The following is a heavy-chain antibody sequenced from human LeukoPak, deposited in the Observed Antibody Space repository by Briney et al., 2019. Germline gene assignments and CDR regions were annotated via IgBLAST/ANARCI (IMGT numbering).Heavy chain of an antibody. D-gene: IGHD2-15*01. Sequence: GGSLRLSCVASGFTFSSYAMRWVRQAPGKGLEWVSAISGSGGSTYYADSVKGRFTISRDNSKNTLYLQMNSLRAEDTAVYYCAKGVVVVPAKYYFDYWGQGTLVTVSS. CDR1: GFTFSSYA. CDR2: ISGSGGST. V-gene: IGHV3-23*01. CDR3: AKGVVVVPAKYYFDY. J-gene: IGHJ4*02.